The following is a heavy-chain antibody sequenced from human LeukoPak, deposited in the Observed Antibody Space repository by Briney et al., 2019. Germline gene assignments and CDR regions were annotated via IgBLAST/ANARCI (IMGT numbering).Heavy chain of an antibody. CDR3: ARELINNYDIVTGYSHWFDP. D-gene: IGHD3-9*01. CDR2: ISSSSSYI. J-gene: IGHJ5*02. V-gene: IGHV3-21*01. Sequence: GGSLRLSCAASGFTLSSYSMNWVRQAPGKGLEWVSSISSSSSYIYYADSVKGRFTISRDNAKNSLYLQMNSLRAEDTAVYYCARELINNYDIVTGYSHWFDPWGQGTLVTVSS. CDR1: GFTLSSYS.